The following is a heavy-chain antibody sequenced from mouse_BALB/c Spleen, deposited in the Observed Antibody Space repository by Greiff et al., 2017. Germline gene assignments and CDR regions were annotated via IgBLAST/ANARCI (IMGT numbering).Heavy chain of an antibody. Sequence: DVQLQESGPDLVKPSQSLSLTCTVTGYSITSCYSWYWIRQLPGNKLEWMGYIHYSGSTNYNPSLKSRITITRDTSTNQFFLQLNSVTTEDTATYYCTTNWDYFDYWGQGTTLTVSS. CDR2: IHYSGST. V-gene: IGHV3-1*02. J-gene: IGHJ2*01. CDR1: GYSITSCYS. CDR3: TTNWDYFDY. D-gene: IGHD4-1*01.